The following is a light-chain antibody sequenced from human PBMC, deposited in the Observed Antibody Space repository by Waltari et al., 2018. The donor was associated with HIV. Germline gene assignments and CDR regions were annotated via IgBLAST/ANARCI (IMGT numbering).Light chain of an antibody. CDR2: EVI. CDR3: GSYTNTTTSVV. V-gene: IGLV2-14*01. CDR1: SIDVGASNF. Sequence: QSALTQPASVSGSPGQSITISCTGTSIDVGASNFVSWYQQHPGRAPKLIIYEVIRRHSGVSNRFSGSKSGNTASLTISGLQAEDEADYSCGSYTNTTTSVVFGGGTKLTVL. J-gene: IGLJ2*01.